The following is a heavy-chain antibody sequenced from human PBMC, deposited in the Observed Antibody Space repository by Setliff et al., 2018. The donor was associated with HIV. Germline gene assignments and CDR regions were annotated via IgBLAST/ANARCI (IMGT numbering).Heavy chain of an antibody. J-gene: IGHJ4*02. CDR3: ARKGSGSSFDFEY. CDR2: IIPLFGTV. D-gene: IGHD3-10*01. V-gene: IGHV1-69*05. Sequence: AVKVSCKASGGTLSSCGISWVRQAPGQGLEWMGRIIPLFGTVDYAQKFQGRVTLTRDTSASTTYMELSSLRSEDTAVYYCARKGSGSSFDFEYWGQGTLVTVS. CDR1: GGTLSSCG.